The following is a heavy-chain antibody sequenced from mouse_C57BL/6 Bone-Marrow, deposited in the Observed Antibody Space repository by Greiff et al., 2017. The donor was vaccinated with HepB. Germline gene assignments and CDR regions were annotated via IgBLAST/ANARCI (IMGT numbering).Heavy chain of an antibody. CDR3: ARYYGSSYWYFDV. CDR1: GYTFTSYW. V-gene: IGHV1-69*01. J-gene: IGHJ1*03. CDR2: IDPSDSYT. D-gene: IGHD1-1*01. Sequence: QVQLQQPGAELVMPGASVKLSCKASGYTFTSYWMHWVKQRPGQGLEWIGEIDPSDSYTNYNQKFKGKSTLTVDKSSSTAYMQLSSLTSEDSAVYYGARYYGSSYWYFDVWGTGTTVTVSS.